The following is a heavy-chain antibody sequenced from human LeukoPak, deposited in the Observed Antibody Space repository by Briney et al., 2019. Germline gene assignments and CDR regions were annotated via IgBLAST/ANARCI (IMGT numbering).Heavy chain of an antibody. V-gene: IGHV1-2*02. Sequence: MHWVRQAPGQGXEWMGWINPNSGGTNYAQKFQGRVTMTRDTSISTAYMELSRLRSDDTAVYFCAGAVTTIVAGGAFDIWGQGTMVTVSS. CDR2: INPNSGGT. CDR3: AGAVTTIVAGGAFDI. D-gene: IGHD3-22*01. J-gene: IGHJ3*02.